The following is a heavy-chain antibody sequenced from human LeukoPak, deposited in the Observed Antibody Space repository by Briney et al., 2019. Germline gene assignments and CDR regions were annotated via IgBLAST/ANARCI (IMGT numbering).Heavy chain of an antibody. Sequence: GESLKISCKASGYRFTTDYIGWVRQMPGKGLEWMGIIYPDDSETNYSPSFQGHVSMSVDKSITTAYLQWSSLKASDTAIYYCARQAYGGHFDAFDIWGQGTMVTVSS. CDR1: GYRFTTDY. V-gene: IGHV5-51*01. J-gene: IGHJ3*02. CDR2: IYPDDSET. D-gene: IGHD2-21*01. CDR3: ARQAYGGHFDAFDI.